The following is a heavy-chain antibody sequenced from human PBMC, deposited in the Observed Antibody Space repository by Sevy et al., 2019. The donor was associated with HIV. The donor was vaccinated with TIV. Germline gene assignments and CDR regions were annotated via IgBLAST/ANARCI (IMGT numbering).Heavy chain of an antibody. CDR2: IGGRGGST. V-gene: IGHV3-23*01. CDR1: GLTLSSDA. J-gene: IGHJ6*02. D-gene: IGHD2-15*01. Sequence: GGSLRLSCADSGLTLSSDAMNWVHQAPGKELEWVSAIGGRGGSTYYADSVEGRFTISRDNSKNTLYLQMNSLRAEDTAVYYSAIAPPGHCSSGSCLRAYYYYGMDVWGQGTTVTVSS. CDR3: AIAPPGHCSSGSCLRAYYYYGMDV.